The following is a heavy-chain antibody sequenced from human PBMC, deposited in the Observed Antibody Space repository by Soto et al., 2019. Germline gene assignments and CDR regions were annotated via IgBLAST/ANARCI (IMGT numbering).Heavy chain of an antibody. CDR2: IYYSGST. CDR3: ARVWGGAFDI. J-gene: IGHJ3*02. D-gene: IGHD3-10*01. Sequence: SETLSLTCTVSGGSISSGCYYWSWIRQPPGKGLEWIGYIYYSGSTNYNPSLKSRVTISVDTSKNQFSLKLSSVTAADTAVYYCARVWGGAFDIWGQGTMVTVSS. V-gene: IGHV4-61*01. CDR1: GGSISSGCYY.